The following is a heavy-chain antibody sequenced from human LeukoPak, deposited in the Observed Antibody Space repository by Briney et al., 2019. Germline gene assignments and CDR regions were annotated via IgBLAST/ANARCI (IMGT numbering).Heavy chain of an antibody. Sequence: ASVKVSCKASGYTFTSYGISWVRQAPGQGLEWMGWISAYNGNTNYAQKLQGRVTMTTDTSTSTAYMELRSLRSDDTAVYYCARDKGRFLEWLLLGDTPIDPWGREPWSPSPQ. V-gene: IGHV1-18*01. CDR1: GYTFTSYG. D-gene: IGHD3-3*01. CDR2: ISAYNGNT. CDR3: ARDKGRFLEWLLLGDTPIDP. J-gene: IGHJ5*02.